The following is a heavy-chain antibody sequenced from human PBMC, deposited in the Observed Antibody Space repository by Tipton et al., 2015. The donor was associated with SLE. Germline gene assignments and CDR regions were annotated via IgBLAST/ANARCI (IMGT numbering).Heavy chain of an antibody. V-gene: IGHV4-59*08. Sequence: TLSLTCTVSGGSISSYYWSWIRQPPGKGLEWIGYIYYSGSTYYNPSLKSRVTISVDTSKNQFSLKLSSVTAADTAVYYCARGMAAAGRDAFDIWGQGTMVTVSS. J-gene: IGHJ3*02. CDR1: GGSISSYY. CDR3: ARGMAAAGRDAFDI. D-gene: IGHD6-13*01. CDR2: IYYSGST.